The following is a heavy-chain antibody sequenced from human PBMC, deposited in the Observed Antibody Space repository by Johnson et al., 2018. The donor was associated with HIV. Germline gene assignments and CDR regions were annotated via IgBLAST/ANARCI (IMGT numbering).Heavy chain of an antibody. CDR1: EFTYSDFY. J-gene: IGHJ3*02. CDR2: ISYDGSNK. D-gene: IGHD6-6*01. Sequence: QVTLVESGGGLVKPGGSLRLSCAASEFTYSDFYINWIRQAPGKGLEWVAVISYDGSNKYYADSVKGRFTISRDNSKNTLYLQMNSLRAEDTAVYYCARVGDSSSSLGAFDIWGQGTMVTVSS. V-gene: IGHV3-30*03. CDR3: ARVGDSSSSLGAFDI.